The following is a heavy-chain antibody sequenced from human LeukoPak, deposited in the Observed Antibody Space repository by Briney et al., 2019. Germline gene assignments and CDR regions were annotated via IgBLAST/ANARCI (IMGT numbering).Heavy chain of an antibody. V-gene: IGHV4-4*07. J-gene: IGHJ6*03. CDR3: ARTYCGGDCRGYYYHYYMDV. CDR2: IYTSGST. Sequence: SETLSLTCTVSGGSISSYYWSWIRQPPGKGLEWIGRIYTSGSTKYNPSLKSRVTISVDRSKNQFSLKLSSVTAADTAVYYCARTYCGGDCRGYYYHYYMDVWGKGTTVTISS. D-gene: IGHD2-21*02. CDR1: GGSISSYY.